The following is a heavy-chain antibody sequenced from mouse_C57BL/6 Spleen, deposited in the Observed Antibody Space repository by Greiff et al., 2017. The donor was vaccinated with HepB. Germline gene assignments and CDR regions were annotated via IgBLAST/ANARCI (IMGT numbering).Heavy chain of an antibody. Sequence: LVESGAELVRPGASVTLSCKASGYTFTDYEMHWVKQTPVHGLEWIGAIDPETGGTAYNQKFKGKAILTADKSSSTAYMELRSLTSEDSAVYYCTTVVADAMDYWGQGTSVTVSS. D-gene: IGHD1-1*01. V-gene: IGHV1-15*01. CDR2: IDPETGGT. J-gene: IGHJ4*01. CDR1: GYTFTDYE. CDR3: TTVVADAMDY.